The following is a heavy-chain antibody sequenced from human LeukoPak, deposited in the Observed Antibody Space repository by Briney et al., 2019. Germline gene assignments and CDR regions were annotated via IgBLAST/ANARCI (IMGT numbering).Heavy chain of an antibody. J-gene: IGHJ4*02. CDR3: ARRQLELPKYYFDY. D-gene: IGHD1-7*01. Sequence: SQTLSLTCTVSGGSISSGDYYWSWIRQPPGKGLEWIGYIYYSGSTYYNPSLKSRVTISVDTSKNQFSLKLSSVTAADTAVYYCARRQLELPKYYFDYWGQGTLVTVSS. CDR2: IYYSGST. CDR1: GGSISSGDYY. V-gene: IGHV4-30-4*08.